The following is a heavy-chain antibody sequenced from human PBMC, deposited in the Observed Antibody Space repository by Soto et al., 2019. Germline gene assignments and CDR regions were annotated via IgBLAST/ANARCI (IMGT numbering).Heavy chain of an antibody. CDR1: GFSFSNYW. CDR3: ARGWATTAGTGDN. D-gene: IGHD6-19*01. J-gene: IGHJ4*02. CDR2: IKQDGSET. Sequence: ELQLVESGGGLVQPGGSLRLSCVVSGFSFSNYWMSWVRQAPGKGLEWVANIKQDGSETYYVDSVKGRFTISRDNAENLLYLQMTSLRGDDTAVYYCARGWATTAGTGDNWGQGTLVIVSS. V-gene: IGHV3-7*01.